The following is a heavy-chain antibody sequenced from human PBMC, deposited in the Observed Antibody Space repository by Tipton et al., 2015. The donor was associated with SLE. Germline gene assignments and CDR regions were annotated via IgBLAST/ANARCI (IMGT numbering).Heavy chain of an antibody. V-gene: IGHV3-21*01. CDR3: ASRSRY. CDR1: GFIFSTYG. J-gene: IGHJ4*02. Sequence: SGFIFSTYGMNWVRQAPGKGLEWVSSISSSSTYIYYADSMKGRFTISRDNAKNSLYLQMNSLRAEDTAVYYCASRSRYWGQGTLVTVSS. CDR2: ISSSSTYI.